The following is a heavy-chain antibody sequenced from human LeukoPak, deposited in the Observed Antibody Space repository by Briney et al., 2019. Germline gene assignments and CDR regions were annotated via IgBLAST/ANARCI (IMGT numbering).Heavy chain of an antibody. V-gene: IGHV1-18*01. J-gene: IGHJ3*02. CDR2: ISAYNGNT. CDR3: ARDKQAVVVVNDAFDI. CDR1: GGTFSSYA. Sequence: ASVKVSCKASGGTFSSYAISWVRQAPGQGLEWMGWISAYNGNTNYAQKLQGRVTMTTDTSTSTAYMELRSLRSDDTAVYYCARDKQAVVVVNDAFDIWGQGTMVTVSS. D-gene: IGHD3-22*01.